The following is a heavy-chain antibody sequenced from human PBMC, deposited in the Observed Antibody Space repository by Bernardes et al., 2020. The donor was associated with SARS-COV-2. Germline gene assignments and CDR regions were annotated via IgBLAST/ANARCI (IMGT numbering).Heavy chain of an antibody. J-gene: IGHJ3*02. V-gene: IGHV3-49*04. CDR3: TREHLPNDASDI. CDR2: IRNKAYGGTT. CDR1: GFSFGDYA. Sequence: GESLRLSCTASGFSFGDYAMSWVRQAPGKGLEWLGFIRNKAYGGTTQYAASVRGRFTISRDDSKSIAYLQMNSLITEDTAVYYCTREHLPNDASDIWGQGTMVTVSS.